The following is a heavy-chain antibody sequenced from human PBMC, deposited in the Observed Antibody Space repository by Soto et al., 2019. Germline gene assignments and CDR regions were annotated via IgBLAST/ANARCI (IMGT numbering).Heavy chain of an antibody. J-gene: IGHJ4*02. CDR3: AKGSLLVASVAVSLDY. CDR2: ISYDGSNK. V-gene: IGHV3-30*18. D-gene: IGHD6-19*01. CDR1: GFTFSSYG. Sequence: PGGSLRLSCAASGFTFSSYGMHWVRQAPGKGLEWVAVISYDGSNKYYADSVKGRFTISRDNSKNTLYLQMNSLRAEDTAVYYCAKGSLLVASVAVSLDYWGQGTLVTVSS.